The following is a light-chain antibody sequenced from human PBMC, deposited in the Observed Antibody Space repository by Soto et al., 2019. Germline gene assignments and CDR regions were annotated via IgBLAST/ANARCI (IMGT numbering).Light chain of an antibody. CDR3: NAYVAVRNV. J-gene: IGLJ1*01. CDR1: SSDVGKYDY. V-gene: IGLV2-8*01. CDR2: EVS. Sequence: QSVLTQPPSASGSPGQSVTISCTGTSSDVGKYDYVSWLKHHPGKAPKLIIYEVSKRPSGVPDRFSGSKSGSTASLTVAALQTEDEADYYGNAYVAVRNVFGTGTKVTVL.